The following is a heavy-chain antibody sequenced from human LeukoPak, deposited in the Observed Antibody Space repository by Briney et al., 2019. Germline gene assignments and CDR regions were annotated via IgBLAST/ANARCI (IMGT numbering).Heavy chain of an antibody. Sequence: GRSLRLSCAASGFIFSSYGMHWVRQAPGKGLEWVAVISYDGSNKYYADSVKGRFTISRDNSKNTLYLQMNSLRAEDTAVYYCAKPPDYYGSDYWGQGTLVTVSS. V-gene: IGHV3-30*18. CDR2: ISYDGSNK. J-gene: IGHJ4*02. CDR3: AKPPDYYGSDY. CDR1: GFIFSSYG. D-gene: IGHD3-10*01.